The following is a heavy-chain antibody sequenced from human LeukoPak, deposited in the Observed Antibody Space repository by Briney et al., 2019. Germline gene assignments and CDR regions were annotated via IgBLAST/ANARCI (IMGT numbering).Heavy chain of an antibody. D-gene: IGHD3-10*01. CDR2: INSDGSST. J-gene: IGHJ4*02. V-gene: IGHV3-74*01. CDR1: GFTFSSYW. Sequence: GGSLRLSCAASGFTFSSYWVHWVRQAPGKGLVWVSRINSDGSSTSYADSVKGRFTISRDNAKNTLYLQMDSLRAEDTAVYYCARDLGYGSGSYYLYYFDYWGQGTLVTVSS. CDR3: ARDLGYGSGSYYLYYFDY.